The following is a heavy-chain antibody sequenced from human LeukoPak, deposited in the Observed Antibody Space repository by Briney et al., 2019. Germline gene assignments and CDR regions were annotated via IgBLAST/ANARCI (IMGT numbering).Heavy chain of an antibody. D-gene: IGHD3-22*01. J-gene: IGHJ4*02. CDR3: ASGYFKSSEGGNKF. CDR2: IDVDGSST. CDR1: GFTFTNYW. Sequence: PGGSLRLSCAVSGFTFTNYWMHWVRQVPGKGLGWVSRIDVDGSSTDYADSVKGRFTISRDNAKNTLYLQMNSLRANDTAVYYCASGYFKSSEGGNKFWGQGTLVTVSS. V-gene: IGHV3-74*01.